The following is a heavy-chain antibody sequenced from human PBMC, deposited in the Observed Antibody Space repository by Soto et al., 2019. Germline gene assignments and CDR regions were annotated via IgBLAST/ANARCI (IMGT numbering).Heavy chain of an antibody. Sequence: GSLRLSCAASGFTFSDYYMSWIRQAPGKGLEWVSYISSSGSTIYYADSVKGRFTISRDNAKNSLYLQMNSLRAEDTAVYYCARINIVVVVAATPDFDYWGQGTLVTVSS. D-gene: IGHD2-15*01. V-gene: IGHV3-11*01. CDR1: GFTFSDYY. CDR3: ARINIVVVVAATPDFDY. J-gene: IGHJ4*02. CDR2: ISSSGSTI.